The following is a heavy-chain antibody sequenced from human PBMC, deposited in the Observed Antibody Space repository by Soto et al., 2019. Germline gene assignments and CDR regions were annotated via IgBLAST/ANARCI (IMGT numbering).Heavy chain of an antibody. Sequence: PWGSLRLSCAASGFTFSSYAITFCRHSPWKGLEWVSAISGRGDSTYYADSVKGRFTISRDQSKNTLYLQMHSLRAEDTAVYFCAKERDNGADRYYFDDWGQGTPVTVSS. D-gene: IGHD2-8*01. CDR1: GFTFSSYA. J-gene: IGHJ4*02. CDR3: AKERDNGADRYYFDD. V-gene: IGHV3-23*01. CDR2: ISGRGDST.